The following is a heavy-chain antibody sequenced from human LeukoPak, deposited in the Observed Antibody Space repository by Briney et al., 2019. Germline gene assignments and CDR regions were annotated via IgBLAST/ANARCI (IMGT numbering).Heavy chain of an antibody. CDR1: GFTFSSYA. Sequence: GGSLRLSCAASGFTFSSYAMSWVRQAPGKGLEWVSAISGSGGSTYYADSVKGRFTISRDNSKNTLYLQMDSLRAEDTAVYYCAKEGGDYYYYGMDVWGQGTTVTVSS. V-gene: IGHV3-23*01. J-gene: IGHJ6*02. D-gene: IGHD2-15*01. CDR2: ISGSGGST. CDR3: AKEGGDYYYYGMDV.